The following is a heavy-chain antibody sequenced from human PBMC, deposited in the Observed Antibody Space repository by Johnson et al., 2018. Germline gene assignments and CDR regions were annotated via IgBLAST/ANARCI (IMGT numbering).Heavy chain of an antibody. D-gene: IGHD2-21*02. CDR2: IYSGGST. CDR1: GFSFSTYG. J-gene: IGHJ1*01. V-gene: IGHV3-66*01. CDR3: ARGADPYCGGDCCFQY. Sequence: VQLVQSGGGVVQPGRSLRLSCAVSGFSFSTYGTHWVRQAPGKGLGWVSVIYSGGSTYYADPVQGRFTISRDSSKNTLYLQMHSLRAEDTAVYYCARGADPYCGGDCCFQYWGQGTLVTVSS.